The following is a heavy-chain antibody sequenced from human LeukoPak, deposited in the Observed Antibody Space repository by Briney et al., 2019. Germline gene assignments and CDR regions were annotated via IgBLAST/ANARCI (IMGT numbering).Heavy chain of an antibody. CDR2: ISGSGGGV. V-gene: IGHV3-23*01. CDR3: AKLGGWEIRRYHYMDV. D-gene: IGHD1-26*01. Sequence: GGSLRLSCAASGFTFDDYGMSWVRQVPGKGLEWVSTISGSGGGVYYADSVKGRFTISRDNSKKKVYLQMNSLRAEDTAVYYCAKLGGWEIRRYHYMDVWGKGTTVTVSS. CDR1: GFTFDDYG. J-gene: IGHJ6*03.